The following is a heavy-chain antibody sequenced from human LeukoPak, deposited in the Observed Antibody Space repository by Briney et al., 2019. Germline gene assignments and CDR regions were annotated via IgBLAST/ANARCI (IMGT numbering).Heavy chain of an antibody. D-gene: IGHD5-12*01. V-gene: IGHV4-39*07. CDR3: ARAPDSGYDLIFYFDY. CDR1: GGSISSSSYY. CDR2: IYYSGST. Sequence: SETLSLTCTVSGGSISSSSYYWGWIRQPPGKGLEWIGSIYYSGSTYYTPSLKSRVTISVDTSKNQFSLKLSSVTAADTAVYYGARAPDSGYDLIFYFDYWGQGTLVTVSS. J-gene: IGHJ4*02.